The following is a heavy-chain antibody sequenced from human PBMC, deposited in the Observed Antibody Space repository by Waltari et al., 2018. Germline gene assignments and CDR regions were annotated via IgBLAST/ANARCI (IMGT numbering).Heavy chain of an antibody. J-gene: IGHJ6*02. CDR3: ARDGIAAAGKGYYYYGMDV. CDR2: IIPILGIA. CDR1: GGTFSSYA. D-gene: IGHD6-13*01. Sequence: QVQLVQSGAEVKKPGSSVKVSCKASGGTFSSYAISWVRQAPGQGLEWLGGIIPILGIANYAPKFQGRVTITADKATSTAYMELSSLRSEDTAVYYCARDGIAAAGKGYYYYGMDVWGQGTTVTVSS. V-gene: IGHV1-69*10.